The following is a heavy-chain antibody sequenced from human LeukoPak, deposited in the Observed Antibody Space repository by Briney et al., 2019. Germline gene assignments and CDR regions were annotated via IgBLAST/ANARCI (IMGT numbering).Heavy chain of an antibody. CDR3: AKLLNDYGDYYFDY. CDR2: ISGSGVTT. V-gene: IGHV3-23*01. D-gene: IGHD4-17*01. J-gene: IGHJ4*02. CDR1: GLTFSSYA. Sequence: GGSLRLTCAASGLTFSSYAMSWVRQAPGKGLEWVSAISGSGVTTYYADFVKGRFTISRDNSKNTLYLQMNSLRAEDTAVYYCAKLLNDYGDYYFDYWGQGTLVTVSS.